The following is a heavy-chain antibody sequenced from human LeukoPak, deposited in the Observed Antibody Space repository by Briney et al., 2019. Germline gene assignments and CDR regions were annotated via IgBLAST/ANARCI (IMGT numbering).Heavy chain of an antibody. D-gene: IGHD1-26*01. CDR3: ARLSGSYYEADY. CDR2: IYSGSSK. J-gene: IGHJ4*02. Sequence: TGVSLRLSCAASGFTVDSSYMGWVPQAQGKALEGVSVIYSGSSKYYADSMKRRFTLSRDNSKNTLYLQMNRLRAEDTAVYYCARLSGSYYEADYWGQGTLVTVSS. V-gene: IGHV3-53*01. CDR1: GFTVDSSY.